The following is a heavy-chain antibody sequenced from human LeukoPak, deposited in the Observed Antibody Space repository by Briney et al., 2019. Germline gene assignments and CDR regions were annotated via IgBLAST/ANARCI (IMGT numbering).Heavy chain of an antibody. Sequence: SETLSLTCAVSGGSISSSNWWSWVRQPPGKGLEWIGEVYHSGSTNYNPSLKSRVTISVDKSKNQFSLRLNSVTPEDTAVYYCAREFWGAFDIWGQGTMVTVSS. J-gene: IGHJ3*02. V-gene: IGHV4-4*02. CDR3: AREFWGAFDI. D-gene: IGHD3-16*01. CDR1: GGSISSSNW. CDR2: VYHSGST.